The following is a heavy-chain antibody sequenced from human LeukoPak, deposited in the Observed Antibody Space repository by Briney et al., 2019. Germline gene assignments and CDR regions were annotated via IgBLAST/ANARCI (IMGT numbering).Heavy chain of an antibody. CDR2: IYYSGCT. V-gene: IGHV4-39*07. CDR3: ARARWFGEYWFDP. Sequence: SETLSLTCTVSGGSISSNRYYWGWIRQSPGRGLEWIGSIYYSGCTYSNPTLKSRVTISVDTSKNQFSLKLSYVTAADTAVYYCARARWFGEYWFDPWGQGTLVTVSS. CDR1: GGSISSNRYY. J-gene: IGHJ5*02. D-gene: IGHD3-10*01.